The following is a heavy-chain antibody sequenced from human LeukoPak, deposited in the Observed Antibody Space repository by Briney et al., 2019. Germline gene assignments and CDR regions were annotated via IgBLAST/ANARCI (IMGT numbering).Heavy chain of an antibody. D-gene: IGHD5-12*01. J-gene: IGHJ4*02. CDR3: ASLGGDSGYDYPLDY. CDR2: INSDGSST. CDR1: GFTFSSYC. V-gene: IGHV3-74*01. Sequence: GGSLRLSCAASGFTFSSYCMHWVRQAPGKGLVWVSRINSDGSSTSYADSVKGRFTISRDNAKNSLYLQMNSLRAEDTAVYYCASLGGDSGYDYPLDYWGQGTLVTVSS.